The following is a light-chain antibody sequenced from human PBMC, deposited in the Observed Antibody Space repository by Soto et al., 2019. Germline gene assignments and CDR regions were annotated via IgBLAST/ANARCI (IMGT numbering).Light chain of an antibody. CDR1: QSLVYSDGNTY. CDR3: MQGSHWPYP. Sequence: DVVMTQSPLSLPVTLGQPASISCRSGQSLVYSDGNTYLSWFQQRPGQSPRRLIYQVSNRDSGVPDRFSGSGSGTDFTLNISRVESEDVAIYYCMQGSHWPYPLGQGTKLDIK. J-gene: IGKJ2*01. CDR2: QVS. V-gene: IGKV2-30*01.